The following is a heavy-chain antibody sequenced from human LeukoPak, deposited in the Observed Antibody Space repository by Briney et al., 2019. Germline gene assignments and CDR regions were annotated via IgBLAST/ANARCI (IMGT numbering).Heavy chain of an antibody. V-gene: IGHV4-39*01. CDR3: ARYLEYYYYYMDV. CDR2: IYYSGST. J-gene: IGHJ6*03. Sequence: PSETLSLTCIVSGGSISSGTYYWGWLRQPPGKGLEWIGNIYYSGSTYYNPSLKSRVTMSIDTSNNQFSLKLSSVTAADTAVYYCARYLEYYYYYMDVWGKGTTVSVSS. CDR1: GGSISSGTYY.